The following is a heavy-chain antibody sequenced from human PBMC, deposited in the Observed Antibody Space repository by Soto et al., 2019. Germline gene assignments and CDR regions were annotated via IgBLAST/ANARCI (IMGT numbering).Heavy chain of an antibody. Sequence: SVKVSCKASGGTFSSYAISWVPQAPGQGLELMGGIIPIFAKANYAQKFQGRVTITADKSTSTAYMELSSLRSEDTAVYYCAREEFSSTSCYYYYGMDVWGQ. CDR3: AREEFSSTSCYYYYGMDV. CDR1: GGTFSSYA. J-gene: IGHJ6*02. V-gene: IGHV1-69*06. D-gene: IGHD2-2*01. CDR2: IIPIFAKA.